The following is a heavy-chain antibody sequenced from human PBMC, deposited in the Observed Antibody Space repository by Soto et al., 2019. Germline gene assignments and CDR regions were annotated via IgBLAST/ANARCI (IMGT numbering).Heavy chain of an antibody. Sequence: QVQLQQWGAGLLKPSETLSLNCAVTGGSLSGYYWSWIRQPPGKGLEWIGEVKDGGHTNYSPSLRGRVTISSDPSNNQFSRRLNSGTAADTGVYYCARGQEGVVATHWDQGSLVTVSS. CDR2: VKDGGHT. CDR1: GGSLSGYY. D-gene: IGHD5-12*01. CDR3: ARGQEGVVATH. V-gene: IGHV4-34*01. J-gene: IGHJ4*02.